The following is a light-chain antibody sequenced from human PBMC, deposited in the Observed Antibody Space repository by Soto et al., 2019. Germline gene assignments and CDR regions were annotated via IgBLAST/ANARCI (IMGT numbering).Light chain of an antibody. CDR2: DNN. CDR1: SSNIGSNY. V-gene: IGLV1-51*01. J-gene: IGLJ2*01. CDR3: GTWDGSLSAL. Sequence: QSVLTQPPSVSAAPGQKVTISCSGSSSNIGSNYVSWYQQLPGTAPRLHIYDNNQRPSGIPDRFSGSKSGTSATLDITGLQTGDEADYYCGTWDGSLSALFGGGTKVTVL.